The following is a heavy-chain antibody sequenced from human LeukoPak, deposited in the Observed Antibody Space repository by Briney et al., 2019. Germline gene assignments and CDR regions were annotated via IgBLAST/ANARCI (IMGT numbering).Heavy chain of an antibody. V-gene: IGHV3-23*01. D-gene: IGHD3-10*01. CDR3: AKGSLWFGANWFDP. CDR2: ISGSGGST. CDR1: GFTSSSYG. Sequence: GGSLGLSCAASGFTSSSYGMSWVRQAPGKGLEWVSAISGSGGSTYYADSVKGRFTISRDNSKNTLYLQMNSLRAEDTAVYYCAKGSLWFGANWFDPWGQGTLVTVSS. J-gene: IGHJ5*02.